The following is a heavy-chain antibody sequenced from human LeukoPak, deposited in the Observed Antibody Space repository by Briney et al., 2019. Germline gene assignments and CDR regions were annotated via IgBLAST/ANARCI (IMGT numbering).Heavy chain of an antibody. V-gene: IGHV4-61*02. J-gene: IGHJ4*02. Sequence: SQTLSLTCTVSGGSISSGSYYWSWIRQPAGKGLERIGRIYTSGSTNYNPSLKSRVTISVDTSKNQFSLKLSSVTAADTAVYYCASYSSSWPSYWGQGTLVTVSS. CDR3: ASYSSSWPSY. D-gene: IGHD6-13*01. CDR2: IYTSGST. CDR1: GGSISSGSYY.